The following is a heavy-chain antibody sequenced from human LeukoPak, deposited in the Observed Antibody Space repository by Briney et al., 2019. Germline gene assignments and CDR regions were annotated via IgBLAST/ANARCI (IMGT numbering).Heavy chain of an antibody. CDR1: GFTFNGYA. CDR2: IIWNSGSI. D-gene: IGHD1-26*01. CDR3: AKDISVGATPYYFDY. Sequence: PGGSLRLSCAASGFTFNGYAMHWVRQAPGKGLEWVSGIIWNSGSIGYADSVKGRFTISRDNAKNSLCLQMNSLRAEDTALYYCAKDISVGATPYYFDYWGQGTLVTVSS. V-gene: IGHV3-9*01. J-gene: IGHJ4*02.